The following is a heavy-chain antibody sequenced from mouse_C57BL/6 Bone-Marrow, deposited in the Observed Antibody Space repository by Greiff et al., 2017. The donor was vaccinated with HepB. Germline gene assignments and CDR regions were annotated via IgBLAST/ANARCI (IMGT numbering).Heavy chain of an antibody. J-gene: IGHJ1*03. CDR1: GYTFTNYW. CDR2: ICPGGGYT. Sequence: QVQLQQSGAELVRPGTSVKMSCKASGYTFTNYWIGWAKQRPGHGLEWIGDICPGGGYTNYNEKFKGKATLTADKSSSTAYMQFSSLTSEDSAIYYCARGGTTVVEDWYFDVWGTGTTVTVSS. V-gene: IGHV1-63*01. CDR3: ARGGTTVVEDWYFDV. D-gene: IGHD1-1*01.